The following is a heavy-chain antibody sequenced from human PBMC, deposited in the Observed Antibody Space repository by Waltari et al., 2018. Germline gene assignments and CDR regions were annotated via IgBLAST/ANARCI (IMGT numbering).Heavy chain of an antibody. CDR1: GYSISSGYY. J-gene: IGHJ4*02. V-gene: IGHV4-38-2*01. CDR2: IYHSGST. D-gene: IGHD6-13*01. Sequence: QVQLQESGPGLVKPSETLSLTCAVSGYSISSGYYWGWIRQPPGKGLEWIGIIYHSGSTYYNPSLKSRVTISVDTSKNQFSLKLSSVTAADTAVYYCARLGTYSSSWSALLGYWGQGTLVTVSS. CDR3: ARLGTYSSSWSALLGY.